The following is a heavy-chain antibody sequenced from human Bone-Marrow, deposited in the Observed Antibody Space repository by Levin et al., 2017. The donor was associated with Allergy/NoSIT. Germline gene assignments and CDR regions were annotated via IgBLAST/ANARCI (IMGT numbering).Heavy chain of an antibody. CDR1: GFAFSSYW. CDR2: IKQDGGEK. CDR3: ARGGTNSAWYWIY. V-gene: IGHV3-7*01. D-gene: IGHD6-19*01. Sequence: SCAASGFAFSSYWMSWVRQAPGKGLEWVANIKQDGGEKYYVDSVKGRFTIPRDNAQNSLYLQMNSPRVEDTAIYYCARGGTNSAWYWIYWGQGTLVTVSS. J-gene: IGHJ4*02.